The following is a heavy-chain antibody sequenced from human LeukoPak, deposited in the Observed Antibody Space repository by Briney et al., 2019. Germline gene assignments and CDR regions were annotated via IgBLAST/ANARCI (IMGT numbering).Heavy chain of an antibody. CDR2: IWRDGSNK. J-gene: IGHJ3*02. CDR3: ARGFGSHGDYGAFDI. CDR1: GFTFSTYG. D-gene: IGHD4-17*01. V-gene: IGHV3-33*01. Sequence: PGGSLRLSCAASGFTFSTYGMHWVRQAPGKGLEWMSFIWRDGSNKYYADSVKGRFTISRDNSKNTLYLQMNSLRAEDTAVYYCARGFGSHGDYGAFDIWGQGTMVTVSS.